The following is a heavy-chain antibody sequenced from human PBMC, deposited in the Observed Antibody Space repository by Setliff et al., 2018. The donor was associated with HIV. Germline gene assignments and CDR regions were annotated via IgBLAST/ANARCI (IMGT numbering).Heavy chain of an antibody. D-gene: IGHD3-22*01. CDR2: INRSGST. Sequence: SETLSLTCAVYGGSFSGYYWSWIRQPPGKGLEWIGEINRSGSTNYNPSLKSRVTISVDTSKNQFSLKLSSVTAADTAVYYCARGITMISAGYYYYYMDVWGKGTTVTVSS. CDR3: ARGITMISAGYYYYYMDV. J-gene: IGHJ6*03. CDR1: GGSFSGYY. V-gene: IGHV4-34*01.